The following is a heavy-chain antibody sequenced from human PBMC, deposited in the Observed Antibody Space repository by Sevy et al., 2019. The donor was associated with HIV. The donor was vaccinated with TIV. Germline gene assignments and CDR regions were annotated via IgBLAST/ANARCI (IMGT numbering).Heavy chain of an antibody. Sequence: GGSLRLSCAASGFTFSTHAMHWVRQAPGKGLEWVAVISYDGSNKYYADSVKGRFTTSRDNSENTLYLQMNSLRAEDSAVYYWARAPRTSDSCFYGLDVWGQGTTVTVSS. D-gene: IGHD2-21*02. J-gene: IGHJ6*02. V-gene: IGHV3-30-3*01. CDR2: ISYDGSNK. CDR3: ARAPRTSDSCFYGLDV. CDR1: GFTFSTHA.